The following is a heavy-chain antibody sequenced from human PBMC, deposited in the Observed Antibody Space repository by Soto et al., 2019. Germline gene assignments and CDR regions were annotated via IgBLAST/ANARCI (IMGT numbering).Heavy chain of an antibody. CDR1: GFTFSSYA. J-gene: IGHJ4*02. CDR2: ISYDGSNK. V-gene: IGHV3-30-3*01. CDR3: ARVEVRGSGSYSPFDY. D-gene: IGHD3-10*01. Sequence: QVQLVESGGGVVQPGRSLRLSCAASGFTFSSYAMHWVRQAPGKGLEWVAVISYDGSNKYYADSVKGRFTISRDNSKNTLYLQMNSLRAEDTVVYYCARVEVRGSGSYSPFDYWGQGTLVTVSS.